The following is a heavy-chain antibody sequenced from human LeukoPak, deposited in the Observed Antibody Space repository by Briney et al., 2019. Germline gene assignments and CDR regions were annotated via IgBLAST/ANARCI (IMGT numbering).Heavy chain of an antibody. Sequence: ASVKVSCKASGYTFTSYYIHWVRQAPGQGLEWMGIINPGGGSTSYAQKLHGRVTMTRDTSTSTMYMELNSLRSEDTAVYYCVKSTAKNSGYDIGAYDYWGQGTLVTVSS. CDR1: GYTFTSYY. V-gene: IGHV1-46*04. CDR2: INPGGGST. J-gene: IGHJ4*02. CDR3: VKSTAKNSGYDIGAYDY. D-gene: IGHD5-12*01.